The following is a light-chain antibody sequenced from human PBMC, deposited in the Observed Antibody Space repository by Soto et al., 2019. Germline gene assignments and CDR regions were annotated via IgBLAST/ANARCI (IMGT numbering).Light chain of an antibody. CDR3: QQSYSTPRT. J-gene: IGKJ1*01. CDR1: QSISSY. CDR2: AAS. Sequence: DIQMTQSPSSLSASVGDRVTITCRASQSISSYLNWYQQKPGKAPKLLIYAASSFQSGVPSRFSGSGSGKDFTLTISSLQPEDFATYYCQQSYSTPRTFGQGTKVESK. V-gene: IGKV1-39*01.